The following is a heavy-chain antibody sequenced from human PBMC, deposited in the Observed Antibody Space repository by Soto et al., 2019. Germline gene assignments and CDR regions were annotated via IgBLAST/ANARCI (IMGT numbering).Heavy chain of an antibody. J-gene: IGHJ4*02. D-gene: IGHD2-8*01. V-gene: IGHV4-59*12. Sequence: ASETLSLTCTVSGGSISSYYWSWIRQPPGKGLEWIGYICYSGSTYYNPSLKSRVTISVDTSKNQFSLKLSSVTAADTAVYYCARESPNVTPSYWGQGTLVTVSS. CDR1: GGSISSYY. CDR3: ARESPNVTPSY. CDR2: ICYSGST.